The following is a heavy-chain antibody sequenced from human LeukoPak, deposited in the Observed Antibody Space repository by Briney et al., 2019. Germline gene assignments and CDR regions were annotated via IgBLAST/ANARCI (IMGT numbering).Heavy chain of an antibody. CDR2: ISYDGSIK. J-gene: IGHJ4*02. V-gene: IGHV3-30*03. CDR1: GSTFSSYG. CDR3: AREPGGGATSIDY. D-gene: IGHD1-26*01. Sequence: PGGSLRLSCAASGSTFSSYGMDWVRQAPGKGLEWVALISYDGSIKYYADSVKGRFTISRDNAKNSLYLQMNSLRAEDTAVYYCAREPGGGATSIDYWGQGTLVTVSS.